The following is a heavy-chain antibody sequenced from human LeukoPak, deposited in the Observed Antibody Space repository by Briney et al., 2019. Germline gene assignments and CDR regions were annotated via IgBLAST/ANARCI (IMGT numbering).Heavy chain of an antibody. CDR2: ISSSSSYI. Sequence: GGSLRLSCAASGFTFSSYSMNWVRQAPGKGLEWVSSISSSSSYIYYADSVKGRFTISRDNAKNSLYLQMNSLRAEDTAVYYCASEGGIAAAGTQLDYWGQGTLVTVSS. CDR3: ASEGGIAAAGTQLDY. V-gene: IGHV3-21*01. CDR1: GFTFSSYS. D-gene: IGHD6-13*01. J-gene: IGHJ4*02.